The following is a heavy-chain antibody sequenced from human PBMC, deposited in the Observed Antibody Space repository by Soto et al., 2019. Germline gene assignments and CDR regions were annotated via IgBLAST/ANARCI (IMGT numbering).Heavy chain of an antibody. D-gene: IGHD3-22*01. CDR1: GGTFSSYT. J-gene: IGHJ4*02. Sequence: SVKVSCKASGGTFSSYTISWVRQAPGQGLEWMGRITPILGIANYAQKFQGRVTITADKSTSTAYMELSSLRSEDTAVYYCARRQYYYDSSGYYSRNNFFDYWGQGTLVTVSS. V-gene: IGHV1-69*02. CDR3: ARRQYYYDSSGYYSRNNFFDY. CDR2: ITPILGIA.